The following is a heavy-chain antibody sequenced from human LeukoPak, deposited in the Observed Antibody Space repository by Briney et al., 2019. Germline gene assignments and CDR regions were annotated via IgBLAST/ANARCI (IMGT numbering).Heavy chain of an antibody. D-gene: IGHD3-3*01. CDR3: AKLGGSRYLEFLSLGDWYFDL. Sequence: GGSLRLSCAASGFNFSSSGMSWVRQAPGRGLEWVSGISASGGSTYYADSVKGRFIIFRDKSKDTLFLQMSSLRAEDTAVYYCAKLGGSRYLEFLSLGDWYFDLWGRGTLVTVSS. J-gene: IGHJ2*01. V-gene: IGHV3-23*01. CDR1: GFNFSSSG. CDR2: ISASGGST.